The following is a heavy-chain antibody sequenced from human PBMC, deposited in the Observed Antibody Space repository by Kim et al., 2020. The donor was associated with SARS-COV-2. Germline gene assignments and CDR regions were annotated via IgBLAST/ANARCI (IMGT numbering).Heavy chain of an antibody. CDR3: ARDLGGSWVYYYYYYGMDV. V-gene: IGHV4-39*07. CDR1: GGSISSSSYY. D-gene: IGHD1-26*01. Sequence: SETLSLTCTVSGGSISSSSYYWGWIRQPPGKGLEWIGSIYYSGSTYYNPSLKSRVTISVDTSKNQFSLKLSSVTAADTAVYYCARDLGGSWVYYYYYYGMDVWGQGTTVTVSS. J-gene: IGHJ6*02. CDR2: IYYSGST.